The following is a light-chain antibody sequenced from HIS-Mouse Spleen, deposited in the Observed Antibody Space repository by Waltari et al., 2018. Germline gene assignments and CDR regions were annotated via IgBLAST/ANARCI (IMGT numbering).Light chain of an antibody. CDR3: QQYGSSPPGT. V-gene: IGKV3-20*01. Sequence: EIVLTQSPGTLSLSPGERATLSCRASQSVSSSYLAWYQQKPGQAPRLLIYGASSRATGSPDRFSGSGSGTDFTLTISRLEPEDFAVYYCQQYGSSPPGTFGQGTKVEIK. J-gene: IGKJ1*01. CDR2: GAS. CDR1: QSVSSSY.